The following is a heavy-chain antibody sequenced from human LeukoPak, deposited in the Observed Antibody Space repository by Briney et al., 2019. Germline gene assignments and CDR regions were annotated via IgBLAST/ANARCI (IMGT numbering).Heavy chain of an antibody. V-gene: IGHV4-4*07. CDR1: GVSISSYY. D-gene: IGHD3-10*01. Sequence: KPLEPLSLTCTVSGVSISSYYWSWIRQPAGKGLEWIGRLYTSGSTNYNPSLKSRVTISLDTPTTQFSLQLTSMTAADTSVYYCARSQLLWFGDLYHSCYAFDIWGQGAMVTVSS. CDR2: LYTSGST. CDR3: ARSQLLWFGDLYHSCYAFDI. J-gene: IGHJ3*02.